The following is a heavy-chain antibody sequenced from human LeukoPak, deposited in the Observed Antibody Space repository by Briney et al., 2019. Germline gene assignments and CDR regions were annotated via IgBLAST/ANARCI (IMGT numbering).Heavy chain of an antibody. Sequence: PSETLSLTCTVSGGSISSGGYYWSWIRQHPGKGLEWIGYIYYSGSTYYNPSLKSRVTISVDTSKNQFSLKLSSVTAADTAVYYCASGSGSSWLPNDYWGQEALVTVSS. V-gene: IGHV4-31*03. CDR2: IYYSGST. CDR1: GGSISSGGYY. D-gene: IGHD6-13*01. J-gene: IGHJ4*02. CDR3: ASGSGSSWLPNDY.